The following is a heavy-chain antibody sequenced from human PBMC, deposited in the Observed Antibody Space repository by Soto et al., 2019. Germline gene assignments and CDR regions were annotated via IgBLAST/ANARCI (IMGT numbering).Heavy chain of an antibody. CDR1: GFTFSSYG. CDR3: AKELSSGWYVLDYYYGMDV. V-gene: IGHV3-30*18. J-gene: IGHJ6*04. D-gene: IGHD6-19*01. Sequence: VGSLRLSCAASGFTFSSYGMHWVRQAPGKGLEWVAVISYDGSNKYYADSVKGRFTISRDNSKNTLYLQMNSLRAEDTAVYYCAKELSSGWYVLDYYYGMDVWGEGTTVTVSS. CDR2: ISYDGSNK.